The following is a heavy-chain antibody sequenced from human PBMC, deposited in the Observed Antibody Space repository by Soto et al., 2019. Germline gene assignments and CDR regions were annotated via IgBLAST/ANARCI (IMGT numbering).Heavy chain of an antibody. CDR1: GYTFTSYA. CDR3: TRGEGIAMD. J-gene: IGHJ4*02. CDR2: INAGNGNT. D-gene: IGHD6-13*01. Sequence: QVQLVQSGAEVKKPGASVKVSCKASGYTFTSYAMHWVRQAPGQRLEWMGWINAGNGNTKYSQKLQGRVTITRDTSASTPYMELSSLRSEDTAVYYCTRGEGIAMDWGQGTLVTVSS. V-gene: IGHV1-3*01.